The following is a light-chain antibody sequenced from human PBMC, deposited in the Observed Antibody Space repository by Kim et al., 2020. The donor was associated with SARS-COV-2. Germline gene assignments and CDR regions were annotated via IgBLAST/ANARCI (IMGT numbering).Light chain of an antibody. Sequence: EVVMTQSPATLSLSPVERATLSCRASQTVSSNFLAWYQQKPGQTPRLLIYDTSSRATGIPARFSGSGSGTEFTLTISTLQSEDFAVYYCQQYSNWPLTFGQGTKVDIK. CDR3: QQYSNWPLT. CDR1: QTVSSN. V-gene: IGKV3D-15*01. J-gene: IGKJ1*01. CDR2: DTS.